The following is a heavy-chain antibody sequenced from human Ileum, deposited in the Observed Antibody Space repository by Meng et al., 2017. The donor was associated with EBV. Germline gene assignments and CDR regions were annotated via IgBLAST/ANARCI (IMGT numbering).Heavy chain of an antibody. D-gene: IGHD6-13*01. CDR3: ARGAYTSTWF. V-gene: IGHV6-1*02. CDR2: TYYRSKWYY. Sequence: VQLHQPGPGLVQPSQTLSLTCAISGDSVSSKSAAWHWIRQSPSRGLEWLGRTYYRSKWYYDYAASVKSRMTINPDTSKNQFSLQLNSVTPEDTAVYYCARGAYTSTWFWGQGTLVTVSS. J-gene: IGHJ1*01. CDR1: GDSVSSKSAA.